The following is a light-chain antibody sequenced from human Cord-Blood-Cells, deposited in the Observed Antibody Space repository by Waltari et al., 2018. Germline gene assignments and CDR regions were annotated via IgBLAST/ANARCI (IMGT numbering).Light chain of an antibody. CDR2: AAS. J-gene: IGKJ1*01. CDR1: QSISSY. CDR3: QQSYSTPPT. Sequence: DIQMTQSPSSLSASVADRVTITCRASQSISSYLNWYQQKPGKAPKLLIYAASSLQSGVPSRLSGSGSGTDFTLTISSLQPEDFATYYCQQSYSTPPTFGQGTKVEIK. V-gene: IGKV1-39*01.